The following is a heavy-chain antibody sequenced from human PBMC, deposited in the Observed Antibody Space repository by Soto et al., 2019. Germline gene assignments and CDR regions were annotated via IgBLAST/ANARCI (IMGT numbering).Heavy chain of an antibody. Sequence: QVQLVQSGAEEKKPGASVKVSCKASGYTFTNYAMHWVRQAPGQRLEWMGWINAGNGNTKYSQKFQGRVTITRDTSASPADMELSSLRSEDTAVYYCARGTGSGMDVWGQGTTVTVSS. CDR1: GYTFTNYA. CDR2: INAGNGNT. D-gene: IGHD3-10*01. J-gene: IGHJ6*02. V-gene: IGHV1-3*05. CDR3: ARGTGSGMDV.